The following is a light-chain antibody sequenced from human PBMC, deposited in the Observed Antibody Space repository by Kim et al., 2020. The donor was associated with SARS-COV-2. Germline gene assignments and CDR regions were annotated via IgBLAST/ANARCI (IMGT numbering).Light chain of an antibody. Sequence: ASVKLTCTLSSGHSSYAIGWHQQQPEKGPRFLMKVNSAGSHTKGDGIPDRFSGSSSGAERYLTISSLQSEDEADYYCQTWGTGIVVFGGGTKLTVL. J-gene: IGLJ2*01. CDR2: VNSAGSH. V-gene: IGLV4-69*01. CDR3: QTWGTGIVV. CDR1: SGHSSYA.